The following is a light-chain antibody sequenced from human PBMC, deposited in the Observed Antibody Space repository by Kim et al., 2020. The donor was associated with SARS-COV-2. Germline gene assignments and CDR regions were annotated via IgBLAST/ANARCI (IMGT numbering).Light chain of an antibody. CDR1: SSACGSSTR. CDR2: EVS. V-gene: IGLV2-18*02. Sequence: GLAGTISSTRTSSACGSSTRVSWYHQPPGTAPKLMFFEVSNRPPGFPDRFSGSKSGNTASLTISGLQAEDEADYYCSSYTSSSTLVFGGGTQLTVL. J-gene: IGLJ2*01. CDR3: SSYTSSSTLV.